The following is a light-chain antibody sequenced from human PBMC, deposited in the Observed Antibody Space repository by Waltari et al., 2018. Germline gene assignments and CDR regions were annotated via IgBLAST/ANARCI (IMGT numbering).Light chain of an antibody. CDR2: GAS. Sequence: EIMMTQSPATLSASPGERVALSCRASQSISNYLAWYQQKPGQAPRLLIYGASSRTTGIPARFSGSGSGTEFTLTISSLQSEDFAVYYCQQYNSWPDTFGQGTELEI. J-gene: IGKJ2*01. CDR1: QSISNY. V-gene: IGKV3-15*01. CDR3: QQYNSWPDT.